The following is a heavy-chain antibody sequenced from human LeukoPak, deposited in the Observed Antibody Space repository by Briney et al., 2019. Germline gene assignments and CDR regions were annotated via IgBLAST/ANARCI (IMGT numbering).Heavy chain of an antibody. Sequence: PGGSLRLSWAASGFPLSDYCMNGVRQAPGKGLEWVSSISGSTNYIYYADSVKGRFTISRDNARNSLYLQLNSLRAEDTAVYYCLRVGYCSSSACRNYFDYGGQGTLVTVSS. CDR2: ISGSTNYI. V-gene: IGHV3-21*01. CDR3: LRVGYCSSSACRNYFDY. CDR1: GFPLSDYC. D-gene: IGHD2-2*01. J-gene: IGHJ4*02.